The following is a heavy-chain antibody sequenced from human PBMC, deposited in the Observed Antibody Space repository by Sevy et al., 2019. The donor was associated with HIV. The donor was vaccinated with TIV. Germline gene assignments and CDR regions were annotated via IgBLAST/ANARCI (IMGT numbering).Heavy chain of an antibody. CDR2: ISGSGGST. Sequence: GGSLRLSCTASGFTISSYAMSWVRQAPGKGLEWVSAISGSGGSTYYADSVKGRLTISRDNSKNTLYLQMNSLRAEDTAVYYCANSGYGGIDFDYWGQGTLVTVSS. V-gene: IGHV3-23*01. J-gene: IGHJ4*02. CDR1: GFTISSYA. CDR3: ANSGYGGIDFDY. D-gene: IGHD3-22*01.